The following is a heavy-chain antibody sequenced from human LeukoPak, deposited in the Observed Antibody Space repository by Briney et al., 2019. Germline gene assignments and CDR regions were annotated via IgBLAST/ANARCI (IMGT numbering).Heavy chain of an antibody. V-gene: IGHV4-59*01. Sequence: SETLSLTCTVSGDSITSYYWIWIRQPPGKGLEWIGYIYYTGSTNCNPSLKSRVTMSIDTSKNQFSLKLNSVTAADTAVYYCARGEIYFYYYMDVWGKGTTVTVSS. CDR2: IYYTGST. CDR1: GDSITSYY. J-gene: IGHJ6*03. CDR3: ARGEIYFYYYMDV.